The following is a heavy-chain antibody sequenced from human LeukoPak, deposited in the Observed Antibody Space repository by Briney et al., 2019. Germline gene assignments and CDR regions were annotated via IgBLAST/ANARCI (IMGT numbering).Heavy chain of an antibody. V-gene: IGHV3-7*03. D-gene: IGHD3-3*01. J-gene: IGHJ4*02. CDR3: ARDQYDTWSRRGNFDS. Sequence: AGGSLRLSCAASGFTFNNYAMNWVRQAPGKGLEWVANIKLDGSEKNYVDSVKGRFTISRDNTKNSLYLQMNSLRAEDTAVFYCARDQYDTWSRRGNFDSWGQGTLVIVSS. CDR1: GFTFNNYA. CDR2: IKLDGSEK.